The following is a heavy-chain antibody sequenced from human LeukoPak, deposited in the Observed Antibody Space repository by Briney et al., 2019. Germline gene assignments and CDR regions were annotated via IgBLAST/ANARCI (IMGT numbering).Heavy chain of an antibody. J-gene: IGHJ4*02. CDR1: RFTFSSYW. D-gene: IGHD3-22*01. V-gene: IGHV3-7*01. CDR3: ARLVLAPYYYDSSGYQGPLVY. CDR2: IKQDGSEK. Sequence: GGSLRLSCAASRFTFSSYWMSWVRQAPGKGLEWVANIKQDGSEKYYVDSVEGRFTISRDNAKNSLYLQMNSLRAEDTAVYYCARLVLAPYYYDSSGYQGPLVYWGQGTLVTVSS.